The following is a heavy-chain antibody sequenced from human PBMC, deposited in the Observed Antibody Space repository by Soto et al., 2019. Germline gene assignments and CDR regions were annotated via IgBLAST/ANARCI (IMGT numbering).Heavy chain of an antibody. CDR2: ISGSGGST. CDR3: AKEGYSGYDGYYGMDV. V-gene: IGHV3-23*01. J-gene: IGHJ6*02. D-gene: IGHD5-12*01. CDR1: RFPFSVYA. Sequence: VGYLRISCSSSRFPFSVYAIRWVRTATGTGLEWVSAISGSGGSTYYADSVKGRFTISRDNSKNTLYLQMNSLRAEDTAVYYCAKEGYSGYDGYYGMDVWGQGKTVTVSS.